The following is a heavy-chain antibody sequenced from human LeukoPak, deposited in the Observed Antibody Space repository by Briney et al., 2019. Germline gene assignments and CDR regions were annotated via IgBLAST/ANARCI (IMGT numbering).Heavy chain of an antibody. J-gene: IGHJ4*02. Sequence: ASVKVSCKASGYTFTSYAMHWVRQAPGQRLEWMGWINACNGNTKYSQKFQGRVTITRDTSASTAYMELSSLRSEDTAVYYCARGIAVAGTAVNYFDYWGQGTLVTVSS. CDR2: INACNGNT. CDR1: GYTFTSYA. V-gene: IGHV1-3*01. CDR3: ARGIAVAGTAVNYFDY. D-gene: IGHD6-19*01.